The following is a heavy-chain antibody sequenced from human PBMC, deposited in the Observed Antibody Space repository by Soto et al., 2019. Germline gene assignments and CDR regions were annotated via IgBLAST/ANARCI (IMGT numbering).Heavy chain of an antibody. D-gene: IGHD4-17*01. CDR1: GFIFSNYA. J-gene: IGHJ3*02. V-gene: IGHV3-23*01. Sequence: PGGSLRLSCAASGFIFSNYAMSWVRQAPGKGLEWVSGIGSSGDTTKLADSVKGRFTISRDNSKNTLYLQVNSLRAEDTALYYCGKDPNGDYIGAFDIWGQGTMVTVSS. CDR2: IGSSGDTT. CDR3: GKDPNGDYIGAFDI.